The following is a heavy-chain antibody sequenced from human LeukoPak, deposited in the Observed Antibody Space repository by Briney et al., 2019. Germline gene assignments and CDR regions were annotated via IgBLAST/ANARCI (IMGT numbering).Heavy chain of an antibody. CDR1: GYSFPNYW. V-gene: IGHV5-51*01. Sequence: GKSLKISCKGSGYSFPNYWIGWVRQMPGKGLEWMGIIYPGDSHIRYSPSFQDQVTISVDKSISTAYLQWSSLKASDTAMYYCARGPYAYTSSATLGSYNWFDPWGQGSLVTVPS. D-gene: IGHD2-2*02. J-gene: IGHJ5*02. CDR2: IYPGDSHI. CDR3: ARGPYAYTSSATLGSYNWFDP.